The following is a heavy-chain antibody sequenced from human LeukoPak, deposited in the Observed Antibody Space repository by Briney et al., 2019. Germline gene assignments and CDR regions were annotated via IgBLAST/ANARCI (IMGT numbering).Heavy chain of an antibody. Sequence: GGSLRLPCAASGFTFSSYWMSWVRQAPGKGLEWVANIKQDGSEKYYVDSVKGRFTISRDNAKNSLYLQMNSLRAEDTAVYYCARGIVVVTAILFDYWGQGTLVTVSS. CDR3: ARGIVVVTAILFDY. V-gene: IGHV3-7*01. CDR2: IKQDGSEK. CDR1: GFTFSSYW. D-gene: IGHD2-21*02. J-gene: IGHJ4*02.